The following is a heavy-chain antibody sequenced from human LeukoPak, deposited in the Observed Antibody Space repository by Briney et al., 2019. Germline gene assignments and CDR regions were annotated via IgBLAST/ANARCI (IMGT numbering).Heavy chain of an antibody. CDR2: IFHTGNT. V-gene: IGHV4-4*02. CDR1: GDSISSTNW. D-gene: IGHD3-9*01. CDR3: ARTGDFLTGYPVH. Sequence: SETLSLTCAVSGDSISSTNWWNWVRQSPGKGLEWIGEIFHTGNTNYNPSLKSRVTISVDESKNQFSLKLSSVTAADTAVYYCARTGDFLTGYPVHWGQGILVTVSS. J-gene: IGHJ4*02.